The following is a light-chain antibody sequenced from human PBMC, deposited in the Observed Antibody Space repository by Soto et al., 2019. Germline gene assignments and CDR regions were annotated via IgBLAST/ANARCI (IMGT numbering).Light chain of an antibody. CDR3: QQSYSAQYT. CDR1: QNDGSF. Sequence: DIQMTQSPSSLSASVGDRVSLTCRAGQNDGSFVNWYQQKPAKVPRLLIYATSNLQSGVPSRISGSGSGTEFTLTISSVQPEDFATYFCQQSYSAQYTFGQGTKLEIK. V-gene: IGKV1-39*01. J-gene: IGKJ2*01. CDR2: ATS.